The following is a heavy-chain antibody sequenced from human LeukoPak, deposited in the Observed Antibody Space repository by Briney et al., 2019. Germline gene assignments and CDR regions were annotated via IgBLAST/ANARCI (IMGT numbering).Heavy chain of an antibody. D-gene: IGHD6-25*01. CDR1: GFTFIGSA. V-gene: IGHV3-73*01. Sequence: PGGSLSLSCAASGFTFIGSAMHWAAQASGKGLEGVGRIRSKANSYATAYAASVKGRFTISRDDLKNTAYLQMNSLKTEDTAVYYCTRGAAGDWGQGTLVTVSS. J-gene: IGHJ4*02. CDR2: IRSKANSYAT. CDR3: TRGAAGD.